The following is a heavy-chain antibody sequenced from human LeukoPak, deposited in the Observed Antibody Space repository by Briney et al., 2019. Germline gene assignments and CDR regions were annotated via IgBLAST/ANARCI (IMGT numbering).Heavy chain of an antibody. CDR1: GFTFSDFW. J-gene: IGHJ4*02. CDR2: IRTDGGVT. V-gene: IGHV3-74*01. D-gene: IGHD2-2*01. CDR3: AGDGLVPAAPDDY. Sequence: GGSLRLSCAASGFTFSDFWMHWVRQGPEKRLVWVARIRTDGGVTDYADSVKGRFTISRDNTKSTLYLQMNSLRVEDTAVYYCAGDGLVPAAPDDYWGQGTLVTVSS.